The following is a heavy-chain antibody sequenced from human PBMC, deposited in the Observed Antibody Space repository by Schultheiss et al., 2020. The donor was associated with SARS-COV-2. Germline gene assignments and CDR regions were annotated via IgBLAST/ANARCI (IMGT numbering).Heavy chain of an antibody. Sequence: GGSLRLSCAASGFTVSSNYMSWVRQAPGKGLEWVSVIYSGGSTYYAHSVEGRFTISRDNSKNTLYLQMNSLRVEDTAVYFCARDKSHLYGLDVWGQGTTVTVSS. J-gene: IGHJ6*02. V-gene: IGHV3-53*01. CDR2: IYSGGST. CDR3: ARDKSHLYGLDV. CDR1: GFTVSSNY.